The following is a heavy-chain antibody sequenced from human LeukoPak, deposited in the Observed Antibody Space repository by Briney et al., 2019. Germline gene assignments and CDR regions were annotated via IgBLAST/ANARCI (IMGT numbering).Heavy chain of an antibody. Sequence: GGSLRLSCAASGFTFSSYGMHWVRQAPGKGLEWVAVISYDGSNKYYADSVKGRFTISRDNSKNTLYLQMNSLRAEDTAVYYCARENQAFTATTRPPSYYYYMDVWGKGTTVTVSS. CDR1: GFTFSSYG. V-gene: IGHV3-30*19. D-gene: IGHD5-12*01. CDR3: ARENQAFTATTRPPSYYYYMDV. CDR2: ISYDGSNK. J-gene: IGHJ6*03.